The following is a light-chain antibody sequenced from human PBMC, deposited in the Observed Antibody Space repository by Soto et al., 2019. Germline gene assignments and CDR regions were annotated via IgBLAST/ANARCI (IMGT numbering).Light chain of an antibody. CDR2: GNN. CDR1: SPNIGAGYE. V-gene: IGLV1-40*01. J-gene: IGLJ1*01. CDR3: QSYDSSLSGYV. Sequence: QSVLTQPSSVSGGPGQRVTSSCTGSSPNIGAGYEVHWYQQLPGTAPKLLIYGNNNRPSGVPDRFSGSKSGTSASLAITGLQAEDEADYYCQSYDSSLSGYVFGIGTKLTVL.